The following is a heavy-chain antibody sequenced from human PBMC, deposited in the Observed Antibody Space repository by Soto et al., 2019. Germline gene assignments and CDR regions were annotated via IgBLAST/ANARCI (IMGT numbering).Heavy chain of an antibody. CDR2: ISTSSSHI. V-gene: IGHV3-21*02. CDR1: GFTFSSYS. Sequence: EVQLVEFGGGLVKPGGSLRLSCAASGFTFSSYSMNWVRQTPGKGLEWVSSISTSSSHIYYADSVRGRFTISRDNAKNSLYLQMDSLGAEDTAVYYCARVSMIMFVGIVVNYLDNWGQGTLVTVSS. CDR3: ARVSMIMFVGIVVNYLDN. D-gene: IGHD3-16*02. J-gene: IGHJ4*02.